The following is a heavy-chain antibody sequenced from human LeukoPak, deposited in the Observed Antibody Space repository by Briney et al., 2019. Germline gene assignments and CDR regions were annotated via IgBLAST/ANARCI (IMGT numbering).Heavy chain of an antibody. J-gene: IGHJ4*02. CDR1: GFTFSDYY. D-gene: IGHD4-17*01. V-gene: IGHV3-11*06. Sequence: GGSLRLSCAASGFTFSDYYMSWIRQAPGKGLEWVSYISSSSSYTNYADSVKGRFTISRDNAKNSLYLQMNRLRAEDTAVYYCAREPTVTTLYFDYWGQGTLVTVSS. CDR2: ISSSSSYT. CDR3: AREPTVTTLYFDY.